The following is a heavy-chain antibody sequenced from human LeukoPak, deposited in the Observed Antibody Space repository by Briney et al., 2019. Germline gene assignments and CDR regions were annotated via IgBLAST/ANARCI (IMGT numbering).Heavy chain of an antibody. J-gene: IGHJ5*02. CDR3: AREDHSSSWYLIGGGNWFDP. V-gene: IGHV6-1*01. D-gene: IGHD6-13*01. CDR2: TYYRSTWYN. Sequence: SQTLSLTCALSRDSLSSNSAACGSGRQSPSRCLEWLGRTYYRSTWYNDYAVSLKSRITINPDTSKNQFSLQLNSVTPEDTAVYYCAREDHSSSWYLIGGGNWFDPWGQGTLVTVSS. CDR1: RDSLSSNSAA.